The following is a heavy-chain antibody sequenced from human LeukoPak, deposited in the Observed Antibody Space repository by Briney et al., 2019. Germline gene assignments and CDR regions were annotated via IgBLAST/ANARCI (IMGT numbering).Heavy chain of an antibody. CDR3: ARHQGGLLGYCSSTSCYRGLYYFDC. CDR2: IYYSGST. CDR1: GGSISSSSYY. D-gene: IGHD2-2*02. Sequence: SETLSLTCTVSGGSISSSSYYWGWIRQPPGKGLECIGSIYYSGSTYYNPSLKSRVTISVDTSKNQFSLKLSSVTAADTAVYYCARHQGGLLGYCSSTSCYRGLYYFDCWGQGTLVTVSS. V-gene: IGHV4-39*01. J-gene: IGHJ4*02.